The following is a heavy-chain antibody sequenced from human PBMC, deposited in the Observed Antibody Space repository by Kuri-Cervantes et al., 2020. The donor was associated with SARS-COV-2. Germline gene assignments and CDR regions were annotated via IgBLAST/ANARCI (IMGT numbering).Heavy chain of an antibody. Sequence: SETLSLTCAVSGGSISSDSWWSWVRQPPGKGLEWIGEIWHSGSTKYNPSLKSRVTILVDKSKNQFSLKLSSVTAADTAVYYCSRRIHYDSSGYFGYYYGLDVWGQGTTVTVSS. CDR2: IWHSGST. CDR1: GGSISSDSW. V-gene: IGHV4-4*02. D-gene: IGHD3-22*01. J-gene: IGHJ6*02. CDR3: SRRIHYDSSGYFGYYYGLDV.